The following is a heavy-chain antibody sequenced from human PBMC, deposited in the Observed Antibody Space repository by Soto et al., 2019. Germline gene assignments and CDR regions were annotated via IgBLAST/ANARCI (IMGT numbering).Heavy chain of an antibody. V-gene: IGHV1-18*04. CDR1: GYTFTNYG. Sequence: GASVKVSCKASGYTFTNYGINWVRQAPGQGLEWMGWISAYNGNTNYAQKLQGRVTMTTDTSTSTAYMELGSLRSDDTAVYYCARMGSYCSSTSCYTYNWFDPWGQGTLVTVPQ. D-gene: IGHD2-2*02. CDR2: ISAYNGNT. J-gene: IGHJ5*02. CDR3: ARMGSYCSSTSCYTYNWFDP.